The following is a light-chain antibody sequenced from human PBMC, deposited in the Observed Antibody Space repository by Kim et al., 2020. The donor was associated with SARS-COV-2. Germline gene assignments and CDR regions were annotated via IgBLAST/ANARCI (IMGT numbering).Light chain of an antibody. V-gene: IGKV1-5*03. CDR3: QQYNTSPLT. Sequence: DIHMTQSPSALSASVGDRVTLSCRASQTVSVWLAWYQQKPRTAPKLLIFKASSLKSGVSPRFSGSGSGTNFTLTISSLQPDDSATYYCQQYNTSPLTFAGGTKLEI. CDR2: KAS. J-gene: IGKJ4*01. CDR1: QTVSVW.